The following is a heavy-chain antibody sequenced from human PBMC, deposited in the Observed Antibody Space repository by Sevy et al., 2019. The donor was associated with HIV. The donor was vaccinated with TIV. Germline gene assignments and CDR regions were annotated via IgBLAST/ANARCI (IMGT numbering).Heavy chain of an antibody. J-gene: IGHJ4*02. V-gene: IGHV3-23*01. Sequence: GGSLRLSCAASGFTFSSYAMSWVRQAPGKGLEWVSAISGSGGSTYYADSVKVRFTISRDNSKNTLYLQMNSLRAEDRAVYYCAKDYYDSSGYSPDYFDYWGQGTLVTVSS. D-gene: IGHD3-22*01. CDR1: GFTFSSYA. CDR2: ISGSGGST. CDR3: AKDYYDSSGYSPDYFDY.